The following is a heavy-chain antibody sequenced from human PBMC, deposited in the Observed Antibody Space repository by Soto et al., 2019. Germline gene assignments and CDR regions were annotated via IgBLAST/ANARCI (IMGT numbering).Heavy chain of an antibody. Sequence: QITLKESGSTLVKPTQTLTLTCTFSGFSLTTRGVGVGWIRQPPGKALECLALIYWDDDKRYSPSLQSRLSITKDTSKNQVVLTMTNVDPVDTATYYCAHIPNYYQYDWFDPWAREPWSPSPQ. D-gene: IGHD3-16*01. CDR3: AHIPNYYQYDWFDP. CDR1: GFSLTTRGVG. J-gene: IGHJ5*02. CDR2: IYWDDDK. V-gene: IGHV2-5*02.